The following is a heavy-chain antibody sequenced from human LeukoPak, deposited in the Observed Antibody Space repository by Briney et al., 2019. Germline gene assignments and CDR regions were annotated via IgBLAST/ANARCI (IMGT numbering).Heavy chain of an antibody. CDR3: AKDKVCCGGLFSDY. CDR2: ISGSGGST. D-gene: IGHD3-10*01. CDR1: GFTFSSYA. J-gene: IGHJ4*02. Sequence: GGSLRLSCAASGFTFSSYAMSWVRQAPGKGLEWVSAISGSGGSTYYADSVKGRFTISRDNSKNTLYLQMNSLRAEDTAVYYCAKDKVCCGGLFSDYWGQGTLVTVSS. V-gene: IGHV3-23*01.